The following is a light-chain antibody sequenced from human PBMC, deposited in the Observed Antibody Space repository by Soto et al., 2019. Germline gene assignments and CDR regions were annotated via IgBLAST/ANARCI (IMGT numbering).Light chain of an antibody. CDR2: EVT. Sequence: QSSLTQPPSASGSPGQSVTISCTGTSSDIGAYNYVSWYQQHPGKVPKLIIHEVTKRPSGVPDSFSASKSGNTASLTVSGLQADDESHYYCSSQGRAKNPYVFGAGTKVTV. J-gene: IGLJ1*01. CDR1: SSDIGAYNY. V-gene: IGLV2-8*01. CDR3: SSQGRAKNPYV.